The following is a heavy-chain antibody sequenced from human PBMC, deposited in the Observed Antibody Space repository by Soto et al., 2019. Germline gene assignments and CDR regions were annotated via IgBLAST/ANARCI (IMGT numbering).Heavy chain of an antibody. CDR3: ARGQRFSDWFDP. V-gene: IGHV4-4*07. CDR2: TYSSGST. J-gene: IGHJ5*02. D-gene: IGHD3-3*01. Sequence: QVQLQESGPGLVKPSETLSLNCTVTGGTISGYYWTWIRQSAGGGLEWIGRTYSSGSTNYNPSLKSRVTISLDTSMNLFSRRLSSVTAAETDVYYCARGQRFSDWFDPWGQGTLVTVSS. CDR1: GGTISGYY.